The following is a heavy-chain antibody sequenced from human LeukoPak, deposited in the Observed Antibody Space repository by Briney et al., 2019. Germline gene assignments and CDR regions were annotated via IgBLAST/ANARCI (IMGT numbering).Heavy chain of an antibody. CDR3: ARAPRNRGYCGATSCFEYMDV. D-gene: IGHD2-2*01. V-gene: IGHV4-59*01. CDR1: GGSISSYH. CDR2: FFYKGNT. Sequence: PSETLSLTCTVSGGSISSYHWSWIRQPPGKGREWIAYFFYKGNTKYNPSLKSRVTISVDTSKTLFSLKVTSVTAADTAVYYCARAPRNRGYCGATSCFEYMDVWGRGTTVTISS. J-gene: IGHJ6*03.